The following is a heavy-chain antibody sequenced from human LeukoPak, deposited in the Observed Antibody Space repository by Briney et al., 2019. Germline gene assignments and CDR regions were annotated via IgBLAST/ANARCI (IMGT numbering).Heavy chain of an antibody. V-gene: IGHV4-34*01. CDR2: INHSGST. J-gene: IGHJ4*02. Sequence: SETLSLTCAVYGGSFSGYYWSWIRQPPGKGLEWFGEINHSGSTNYNPSLKSRVTISVDTSKNQFSLRLSSVTAADTAVYYCARVTGYMTEDYFDYWGQGTLITVSS. CDR3: ARVTGYMTEDYFDY. CDR1: GGSFSGYY. D-gene: IGHD6-13*01.